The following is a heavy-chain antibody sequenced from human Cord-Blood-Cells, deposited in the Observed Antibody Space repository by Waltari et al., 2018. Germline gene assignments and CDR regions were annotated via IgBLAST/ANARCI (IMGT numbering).Heavy chain of an antibody. D-gene: IGHD1-26*01. CDR3: ARDHYSGSYYWFDP. V-gene: IGHV4-61*01. CDR2: IYYSGST. CDR1: GGSVSSGRYC. Sequence: QMQLQESGAGLVTPSATLSLTCTVSGGSVSSGRYCWRWIRQPPGKGLEWIGYIYYSGSTNYNPSRKSRVTISVDTSKNQFSLKLSAVTAADTAVYYCARDHYSGSYYWFDPWGQGTLVTVSS. J-gene: IGHJ5*02.